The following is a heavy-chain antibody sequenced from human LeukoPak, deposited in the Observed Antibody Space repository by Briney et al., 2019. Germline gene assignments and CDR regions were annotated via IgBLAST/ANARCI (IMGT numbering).Heavy chain of an antibody. CDR3: ARANTYDSNYYYGMDV. CDR2: IWYDGSNK. Sequence: PGGSLRLSCAASGFTFSSYGMHWVRQAPGKGLEWVAVIWYDGSNKYYADPVKGRFTISRDNSKNTLYLQMNSLRAEDTAVYYCARANTYDSNYYYGMDVWGQGTTVTVSS. D-gene: IGHD5-12*01. CDR1: GFTFSSYG. J-gene: IGHJ6*02. V-gene: IGHV3-33*01.